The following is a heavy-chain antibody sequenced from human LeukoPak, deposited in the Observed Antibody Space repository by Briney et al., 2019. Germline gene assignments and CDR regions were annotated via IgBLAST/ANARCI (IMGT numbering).Heavy chain of an antibody. CDR3: ARGPSWYKLNDY. CDR1: GYTFTSYD. CDR2: MNPNSGNT. Sequence: ASVKVSCKASGYTFTSYDINWVRQATGQGLEWMGWMNPNSGNTGYAQKFQGRVTMTRNTSISTAYMELSSLRSEDTDVYYSARGPSWYKLNDYWGQGTLVTVSS. V-gene: IGHV1-8*01. J-gene: IGHJ4*02. D-gene: IGHD6-13*01.